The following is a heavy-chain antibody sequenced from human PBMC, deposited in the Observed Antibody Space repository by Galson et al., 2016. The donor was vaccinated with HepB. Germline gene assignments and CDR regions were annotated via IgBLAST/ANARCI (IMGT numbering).Heavy chain of an antibody. CDR2: ISYDGDDK. V-gene: IGHV3-30*18. D-gene: IGHD3-22*01. J-gene: IGHJ4*02. CDR1: GFTFRSYG. Sequence: SLRLSCAASGFTFRSYGMHWVRQAPGKGLEWVAAISYDGDDKYYADSVKGRFTISRDNSKNTLYLQMNRLRSEDTAVYHCAKDLVGLDSSGNYDSWGQGALVAVSS. CDR3: AKDLVGLDSSGNYDS.